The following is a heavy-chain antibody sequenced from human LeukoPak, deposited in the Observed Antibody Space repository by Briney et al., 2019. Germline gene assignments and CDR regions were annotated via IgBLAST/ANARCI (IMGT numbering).Heavy chain of an antibody. CDR3: ARALRPYAFDI. J-gene: IGHJ3*02. Sequence: PSETLSLTCTVSGGSISSSSYYWGWIRQPPGKGLEWIGYIYYSGSTNYNPSLKSRVTISVDTSKNQFSLKLSSVTAADTAVYYCARALRPYAFDIWGQGTMVTVSS. V-gene: IGHV4-61*05. CDR1: GGSISSSSYY. CDR2: IYYSGST.